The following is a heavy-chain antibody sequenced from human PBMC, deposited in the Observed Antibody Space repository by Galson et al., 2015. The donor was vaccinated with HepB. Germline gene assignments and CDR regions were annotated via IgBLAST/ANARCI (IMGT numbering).Heavy chain of an antibody. V-gene: IGHV7-4-1*02. CDR2: IDTNTGKP. CDR1: GYSFTNFA. D-gene: IGHD3-10*01. J-gene: IGHJ5*02. Sequence: SVKVSCKASGYSFTNFAMNWVRQAPGQGLEWMGWIDTNTGKPTYAQGFTGRFVFSLDTSVSTAYLQISSLKAEDTAVYYCARTPYYGSGSYYNVWFDPWGQGTLVIVSS. CDR3: ARTPYYGSGSYYNVWFDP.